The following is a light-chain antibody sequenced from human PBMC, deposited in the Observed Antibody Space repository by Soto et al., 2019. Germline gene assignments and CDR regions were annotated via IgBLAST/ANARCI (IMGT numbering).Light chain of an antibody. CDR3: QQYGSSSLS. J-gene: IGKJ4*01. CDR1: QSISSSF. CDR2: GAS. V-gene: IGKV3-20*01. Sequence: EIALTQSPGTLSLSPGERATLSCRASQSISSSFLAWYQQKPGQAPKLLMYGASRRAPGIPDTFSGSGSGTDVTLTISRLEPEDFAVYYCQQYGSSSLSFGGGTKVEI.